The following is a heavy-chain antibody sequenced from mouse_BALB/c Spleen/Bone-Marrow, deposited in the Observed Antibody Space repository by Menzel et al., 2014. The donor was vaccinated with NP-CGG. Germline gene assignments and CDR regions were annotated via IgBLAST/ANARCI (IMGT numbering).Heavy chain of an antibody. CDR1: EYEFPSHD. Sequence: EVQLVESGGGLVQPGESLKLSCESNEYEFPSHDMSWVRKTPEKRLELVAAINSDGGITNYPDTMERRFTISRDNTKKTLYPQMSSLRSEDTALYYCARHGFYYAMDYWGQGTSVTVSS. V-gene: IGHV5-2*01. J-gene: IGHJ4*01. CDR2: INSDGGIT. CDR3: ARHGFYYAMDY.